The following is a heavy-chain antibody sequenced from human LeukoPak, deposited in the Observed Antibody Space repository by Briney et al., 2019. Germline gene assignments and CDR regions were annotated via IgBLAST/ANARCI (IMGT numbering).Heavy chain of an antibody. CDR3: ARGVEPLAANTLAY. Sequence: GGSLRLSCAASGFTVITNDMTWVRQAPGKVLEWVSVLYSDGNTKYADSVQGRFTISRDNSKNTLYLEMNSLSPDDTAVYYCARGVEPLAANTLAYWGQGTLVTVSS. CDR1: GFTVITND. J-gene: IGHJ4*02. D-gene: IGHD1-14*01. CDR2: LYSDGNT. V-gene: IGHV3-53*01.